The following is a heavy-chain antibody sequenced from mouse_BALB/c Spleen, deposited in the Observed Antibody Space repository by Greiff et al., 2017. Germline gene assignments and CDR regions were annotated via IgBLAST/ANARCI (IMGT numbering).Heavy chain of an antibody. CDR1: GYAFSSYW. J-gene: IGHJ3*01. D-gene: IGHD2-4*01. CDR2: IYPGDGDT. Sequence: VHLQQSGAELVRPGSSVKISCKASGYAFSSYWMNWVKQRPGQGLEWIGQIYPGDGDTNYNGKFKGKATLTADKSSSTAYMQLSSLTSEDSAVYFCARGDDYDPFAYWGQGTLVTVSA. CDR3: ARGDDYDPFAY. V-gene: IGHV1-80*01.